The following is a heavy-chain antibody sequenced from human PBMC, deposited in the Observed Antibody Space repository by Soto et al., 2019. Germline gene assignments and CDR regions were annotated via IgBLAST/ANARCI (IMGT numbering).Heavy chain of an antibody. J-gene: IGHJ6*02. CDR2: IYPGDSDT. V-gene: IGHV5-51*01. Sequence: GESLKISCKGSGYSFINYWIGWVCQMPGKGLELMGIIYPGDSDTRYSPSFEGQVTISLDKSISTAYLQWSSLKASDTAIYYCARGAKGDSHFNDLDVWGQGTTVTVSS. D-gene: IGHD4-4*01. CDR1: GYSFINYW. CDR3: ARGAKGDSHFNDLDV.